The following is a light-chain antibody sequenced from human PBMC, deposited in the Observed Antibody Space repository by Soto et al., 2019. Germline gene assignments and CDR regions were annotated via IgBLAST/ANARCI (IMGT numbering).Light chain of an antibody. J-gene: IGLJ2*01. CDR3: AAWDDSLSGVV. V-gene: IGLV1-47*01. Sequence: QSVLTQPPSASGTPGQRGTISCSGSSSNIGSNYVYWYQQLPGTAPKLLIYRNTQRPSGVPDRFSGSKSGTSASLAISGLGSEDEADYYCAAWDDSLSGVVFGGGTKLTVL. CDR1: SSNIGSNY. CDR2: RNT.